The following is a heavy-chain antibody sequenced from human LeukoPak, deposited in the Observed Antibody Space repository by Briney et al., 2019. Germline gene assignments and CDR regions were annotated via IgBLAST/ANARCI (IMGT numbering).Heavy chain of an antibody. CDR3: ARVKGYSYARYYYYYYMDV. CDR2: IYYSGST. J-gene: IGHJ6*03. V-gene: IGHV4-59*01. CDR1: GGSISSYY. D-gene: IGHD5-18*01. Sequence: SETLSLTCTVSGGSISSYYWSWIRQPPGKGLEWIGYIYYSGSTNYNPSLKSRVTISVDTSKNQFPLKLSPVTAADTAVYYCARVKGYSYARYYYYYYMDVWGKGTTVTVSS.